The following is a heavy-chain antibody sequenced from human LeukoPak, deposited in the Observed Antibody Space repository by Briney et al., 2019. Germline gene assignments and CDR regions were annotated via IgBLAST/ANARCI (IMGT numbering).Heavy chain of an antibody. D-gene: IGHD3-22*01. CDR2: ISAYNGNT. Sequence: GASVKVSCKASGYTFTSYGISWVRQAPGQGLEWMGWISAYNGNTNYAQKLQGRVTMTTDTSTSTAYMELRSLISDDTAVYYCARAPYYYDSSGYYAFDIWGQGTMVTVSS. J-gene: IGHJ3*02. CDR1: GYTFTSYG. CDR3: ARAPYYYDSSGYYAFDI. V-gene: IGHV1-18*01.